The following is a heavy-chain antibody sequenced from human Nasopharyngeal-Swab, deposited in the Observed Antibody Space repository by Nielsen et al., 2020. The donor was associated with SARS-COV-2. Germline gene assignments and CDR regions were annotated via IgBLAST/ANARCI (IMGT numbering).Heavy chain of an antibody. J-gene: IGHJ5*02. CDR3: ATVRQIITIFGVGRPGNWFDP. D-gene: IGHD3-3*01. CDR2: FDPEDGET. CDR1: GYTLTELS. Sequence: ASVKVSCKVSGYTLTELSMHWVRQAPGKGLEWMGGFDPEDGETIYAQKFQGRVTMTEDTSTDTAYMELSSLRSEDTAVYYCATVRQIITIFGVGRPGNWFDPWGQGTLVTSPQ. V-gene: IGHV1-24*01.